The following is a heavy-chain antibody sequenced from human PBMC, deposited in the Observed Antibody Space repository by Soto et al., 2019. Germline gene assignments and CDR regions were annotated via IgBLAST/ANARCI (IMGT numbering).Heavy chain of an antibody. J-gene: IGHJ4*02. V-gene: IGHV3-53*01. Sequence: GGSLRLSCLVSGFTVTVNCMSLVLQAPGKGLEWVSVIFSGEVTHYAGSVKGRFTISRDNSKNTLYLQMDGLRVEDTAVYYCARGQVMDHAYFDYWGQGTLVTVSS. CDR2: IFSGEVT. CDR1: GFTVTVNC. D-gene: IGHD2-8*01. CDR3: ARGQVMDHAYFDY.